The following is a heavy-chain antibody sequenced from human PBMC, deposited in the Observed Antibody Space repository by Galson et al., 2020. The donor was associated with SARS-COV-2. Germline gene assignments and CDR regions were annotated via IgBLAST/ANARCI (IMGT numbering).Heavy chain of an antibody. V-gene: IGHV1-2*02. CDR3: ARDLLWASSSSPPFYYYYYGMDV. CDR1: GYTFTGYY. D-gene: IGHD6-6*01. CDR2: INPNSGGT. Sequence: ASVKVSCKASGYTFTGYYMHWVRQAPGQGLEWMGWINPNSGGTNYAQKFQGRVTMTRDTSISTAYMELSRLRSDDTAVYYCARDLLWASSSSPPFYYYYYGMDVWGQGTTVTVSS. J-gene: IGHJ6*02.